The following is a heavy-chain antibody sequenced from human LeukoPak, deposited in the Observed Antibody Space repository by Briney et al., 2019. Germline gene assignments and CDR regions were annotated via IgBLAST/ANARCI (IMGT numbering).Heavy chain of an antibody. CDR1: GGSISSSSYY. V-gene: IGHV4-39*07. J-gene: IGHJ5*02. CDR3: ARWSSGWRGQMYWFDP. D-gene: IGHD3-22*01. Sequence: SETLSLTCAVYGGSISSSSYYWGWIRQPPGKGLEWIGSIYYSGSTNYNPSLKRRVTISVDTSKNQFSLKLSSVTAADTAVYYCARWSSGWRGQMYWFDPWGQGTLVTVSS. CDR2: IYYSGST.